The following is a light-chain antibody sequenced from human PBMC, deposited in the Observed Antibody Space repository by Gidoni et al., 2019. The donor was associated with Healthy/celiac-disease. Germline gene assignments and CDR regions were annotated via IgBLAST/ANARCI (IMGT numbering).Light chain of an antibody. CDR2: DAS. CDR1: QSVSSY. CDR3: QQRSNWLHT. Sequence: EIVLTQSPATLSLSPGERATLSCRASQSVSSYLAWYQQKPGQPPRLLISDASSRATGIPARFSGSGSGTDFTLTISSLEPEDFAVYYCQQRSNWLHTFGQGTKLEIK. V-gene: IGKV3-11*01. J-gene: IGKJ2*01.